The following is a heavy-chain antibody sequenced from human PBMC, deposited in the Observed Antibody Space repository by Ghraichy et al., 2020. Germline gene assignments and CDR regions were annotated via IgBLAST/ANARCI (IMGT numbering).Heavy chain of an antibody. CDR1: GFTFSSYA. V-gene: IGHV3-23*01. CDR2: ISDSGDRT. CDR3: ARGDPYSSGGRPFDP. D-gene: IGHD6-19*01. J-gene: IGHJ5*02. Sequence: GSLRLSCEASGFTFSSYAMSWVRQAPGTGLEWVSTISDSGDRTYYANSVKGRFTISRDNSKNRLYLQMNSLRAEDTAVYYCARGDPYSSGGRPFDPWGQGILVTVSS.